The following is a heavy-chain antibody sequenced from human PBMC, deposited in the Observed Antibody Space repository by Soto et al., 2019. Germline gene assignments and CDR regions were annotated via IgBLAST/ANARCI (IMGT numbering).Heavy chain of an antibody. Sequence: VGSLRLSCAASGFTVSSNYMSWVRQAPGKGLEWVSVIYSGGSTYYADSVKGRFTISRDNSKNTLYLQMNSLRAEDTAVYYCARTLYSYGPDYWGQGTLVTVSS. V-gene: IGHV3-53*01. D-gene: IGHD5-18*01. CDR2: IYSGGST. J-gene: IGHJ4*02. CDR1: GFTVSSNY. CDR3: ARTLYSYGPDY.